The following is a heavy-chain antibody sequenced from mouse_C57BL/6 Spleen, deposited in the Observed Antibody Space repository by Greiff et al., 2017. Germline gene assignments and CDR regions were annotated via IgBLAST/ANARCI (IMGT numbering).Heavy chain of an antibody. CDR3: ARSALLRVHYYAMDY. V-gene: IGHV1-18*01. CDR2: INPNNGGT. Sequence: EVKLMESGAELVKPGASVKISCKASGYAFSSYWMNWVKQSHGKSLEWIGDINPNNGGTIYNQKFKGKATLTVDKSSSTAYMELRSLTSEDTAVYYCARSALLRVHYYAMDYWGQGTSVTVSS. D-gene: IGHD1-2*01. J-gene: IGHJ4*01. CDR1: GYAFSSYW.